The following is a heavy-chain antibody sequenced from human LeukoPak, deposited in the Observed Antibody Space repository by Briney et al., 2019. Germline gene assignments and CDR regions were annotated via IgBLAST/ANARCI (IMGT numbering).Heavy chain of an antibody. Sequence: PGGSLRLSCAASGFTFSSSAMHWVRQAPGKGLEWVAVISYDESNKYYADSVKGRFTISRDNSKNTLYLQMNSLRAEDTAVYYCAGGTDTKPFWSGYWVDVWGQGTTVTVSS. CDR2: ISYDESNK. V-gene: IGHV3-30*03. CDR3: AGGTDTKPFWSGYWVDV. D-gene: IGHD3-3*01. J-gene: IGHJ6*02. CDR1: GFTFSSSA.